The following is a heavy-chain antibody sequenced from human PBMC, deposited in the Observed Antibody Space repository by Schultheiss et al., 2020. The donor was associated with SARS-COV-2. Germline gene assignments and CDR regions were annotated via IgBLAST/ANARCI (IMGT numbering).Heavy chain of an antibody. Sequence: GGSLRLSCAASGFTFSSYSMNWVRQAPGKGLEWVSVIYSGGSTYYADSVKGRFTISRDNSKNTLYLQMNSLRAEDTAVYYCARAGSYDFWSGYPLGYWGQGTLVTVSS. J-gene: IGHJ4*02. CDR3: ARAGSYDFWSGYPLGY. CDR1: GFTFSSYS. V-gene: IGHV3-66*01. D-gene: IGHD3-3*01. CDR2: IYSGGST.